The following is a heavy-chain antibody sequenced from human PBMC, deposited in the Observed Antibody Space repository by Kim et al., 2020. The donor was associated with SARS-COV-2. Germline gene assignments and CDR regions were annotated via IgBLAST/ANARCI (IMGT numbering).Heavy chain of an antibody. J-gene: IGHJ4*02. D-gene: IGHD6-19*01. Sequence: GGSLRLSCVASGFTFNNYWMSWVRQAPGKGLEWVANIKQDGSERNYVDSVKGRFTISRDNAKNSLYLQMNSLRAEDTAVYYCARGGWYIEYWGQGTLVTVSS. CDR2: IKQDGSER. CDR3: ARGGWYIEY. CDR1: GFTFNNYW. V-gene: IGHV3-7*03.